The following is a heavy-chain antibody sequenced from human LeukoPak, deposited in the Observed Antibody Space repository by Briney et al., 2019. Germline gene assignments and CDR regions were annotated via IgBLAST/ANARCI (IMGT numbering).Heavy chain of an antibody. CDR1: GFTLSSYS. Sequence: VGSLRLSCAASGFTLSSYSMNWVRQAPGKGLEWVSSISSSSSYIYYADSVKDRFTITRDNAKNSLYLQMNSLRAEDTAVYYCARALRAGGYTICYRGPGTLVTASS. D-gene: IGHD5-12*01. V-gene: IGHV3-21*01. CDR2: ISSSSSYI. J-gene: IGHJ4*02. CDR3: ARALRAGGYTICY.